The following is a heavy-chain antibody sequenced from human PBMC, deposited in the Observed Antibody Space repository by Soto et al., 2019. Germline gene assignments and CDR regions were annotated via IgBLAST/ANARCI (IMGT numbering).Heavy chain of an antibody. Sequence: ASETLSLTCAVYGGSFSGYYWSWIRQPPGKGLEWIGEINHSGRTNYNPSLKSRVTISVDTSKNQFSLKLSSVTAADTAVYYCARGPIYGMDVWGQGTTVTVSS. V-gene: IGHV4-34*01. CDR2: INHSGRT. CDR3: ARGPIYGMDV. J-gene: IGHJ6*02. D-gene: IGHD5-12*01. CDR1: GGSFSGYY.